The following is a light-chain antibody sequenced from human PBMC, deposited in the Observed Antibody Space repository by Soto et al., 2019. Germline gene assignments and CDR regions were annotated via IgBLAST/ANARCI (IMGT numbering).Light chain of an antibody. CDR2: GAS. J-gene: IGKJ1*01. CDR3: QQYGSSPPT. V-gene: IGKV3-20*01. Sequence: EIVLTQSPGTLSLSPGERATLSCRASQSVSSSYLGWYQQKPGQAPRLLIYGASSRATGIPDRFSGSGSGTDFPLTISRLEPEDFAVYYCQQYGSSPPTFGQGTKVEIK. CDR1: QSVSSSY.